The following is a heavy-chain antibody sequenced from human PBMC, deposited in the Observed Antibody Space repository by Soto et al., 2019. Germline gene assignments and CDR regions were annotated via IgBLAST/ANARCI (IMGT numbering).Heavy chain of an antibody. V-gene: IGHV1-69*01. Sequence: QVQLVQSGAEVRKPGSSVKVSCKASGGTFSRHAISWVRQAPGQGLEWMGGIIHIFGTANHAQKFQGRVTIIADESTSTVYMELSSLRSEDTAMYYCARGWGYDSNDDYYAYWGQGTLVIVSS. CDR1: GGTFSRHA. J-gene: IGHJ4*02. D-gene: IGHD3-22*01. CDR2: IIHIFGTA. CDR3: ARGWGYDSNDDYYAY.